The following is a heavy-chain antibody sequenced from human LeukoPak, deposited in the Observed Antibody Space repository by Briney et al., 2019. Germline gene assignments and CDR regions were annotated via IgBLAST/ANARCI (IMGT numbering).Heavy chain of an antibody. D-gene: IGHD3-10*01. CDR3: AKDIQGSY. CDR2: VSSSGANT. V-gene: IGHV3-23*01. Sequence: PGGSLRLSCAASGFSFNSAAMTWVPQAPGKGLEWVPLVSSSGANTYYADSVKGRFTISRDNSKNTVYLQMNSLRAEDTAIYYCAKDIQGSYWGQGTLVTVSS. CDR1: GFSFNSAA. J-gene: IGHJ4*02.